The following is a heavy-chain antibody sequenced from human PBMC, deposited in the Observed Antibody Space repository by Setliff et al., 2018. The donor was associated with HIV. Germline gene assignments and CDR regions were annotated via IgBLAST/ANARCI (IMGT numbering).Heavy chain of an antibody. V-gene: IGHV4-39*07. J-gene: IGHJ4*02. Sequence: SETLSLTCIVSGGSITSSGYYWGWIRQPPGKGLEWIGRIYTSGSTNYNPSLKSRVTISVDTSRNQFSLKLNSVTAADTAVYYCARVGYYDSSFDYWGQGTLVTVSS. CDR3: ARVGYYDSSFDY. D-gene: IGHD3-22*01. CDR1: GGSITSSGYY. CDR2: IYTSGST.